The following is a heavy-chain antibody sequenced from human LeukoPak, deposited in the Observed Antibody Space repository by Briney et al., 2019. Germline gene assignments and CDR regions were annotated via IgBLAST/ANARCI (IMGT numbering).Heavy chain of an antibody. CDR2: IYYSGST. D-gene: IGHD3-10*01. CDR1: GDSISSHY. J-gene: IGHJ3*01. V-gene: IGHV4-59*08. Sequence: SETLSLTCTVSGDSISSHYWSWIRQPPGKGLEWIGYIYYSGSTNYSPSLKSRVTISVDTSKNQFSLKLSSVTAADTAVYYCARHVSGASSVFDLWGQGTEVTVSS. CDR3: ARHVSGASSVFDL.